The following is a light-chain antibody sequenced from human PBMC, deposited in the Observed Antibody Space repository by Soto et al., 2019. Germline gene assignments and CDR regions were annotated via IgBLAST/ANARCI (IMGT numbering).Light chain of an antibody. CDR1: QSISSW. CDR2: DAS. V-gene: IGKV1-5*01. Sequence: DIQMTQSPSTLSASVGDRVTITCRASQSISSWLAWYQQKPGKAPKLLIYDASSLESGVPSRFSGSGSGTEFTLTISSLQPDDFATYYCQQYNSYSPVTFGQGPKLEIK. CDR3: QQYNSYSPVT. J-gene: IGKJ2*01.